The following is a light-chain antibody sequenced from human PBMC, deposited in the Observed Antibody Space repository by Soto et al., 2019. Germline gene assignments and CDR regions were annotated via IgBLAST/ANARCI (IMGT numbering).Light chain of an antibody. Sequence: DIQMTQSPSSLSASVGDRVTITCRASQSISSYLNWYQQKPGKAPKLLIYAASSLQSGVPSRFSGSGSGTDFTLTFSSLQPEDFATYYCQQSYSTPRTFGQGTKV. CDR1: QSISSY. V-gene: IGKV1-39*01. CDR2: AAS. J-gene: IGKJ1*01. CDR3: QQSYSTPRT.